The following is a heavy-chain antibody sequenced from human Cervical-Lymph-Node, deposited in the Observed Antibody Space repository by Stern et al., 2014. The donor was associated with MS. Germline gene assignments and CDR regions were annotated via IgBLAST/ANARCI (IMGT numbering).Heavy chain of an antibody. CDR2: IYTSGST. D-gene: IGHD6-6*01. J-gene: IGHJ6*02. Sequence: QVQLQESGPGLVKPSQTLSLTCTVSGDSVSSGSHYWSWVRQPAGKGLEWIGRIYTSGSTNYSPSLKSRVTISLAPSKNQSSLKLSFVTATDTAVYYCARLGIASRPYFYGMDVWGQGTTVIVSS. CDR1: GDSVSSGSHY. V-gene: IGHV4-61*02. CDR3: ARLGIASRPYFYGMDV.